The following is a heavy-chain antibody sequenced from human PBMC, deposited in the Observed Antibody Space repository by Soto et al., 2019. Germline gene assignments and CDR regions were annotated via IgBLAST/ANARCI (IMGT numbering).Heavy chain of an antibody. CDR1: GYTFTSRW. D-gene: IGHD2-2*01. CDR2: IYPGDSDT. V-gene: IGHV5-51*01. CDR3: ASHSTSGRVSFDY. Sequence: EVQLVQSGAEVKKPGESLKISCKASGYTFTSRWIGWVRLMPGKGLEWMGIIYPGDSDTRYSPSFQGQVTISVDKSTNTAYLQWNSLKTSDTARYYCASHSTSGRVSFDYWGRGTLVIVSS. J-gene: IGHJ4*02.